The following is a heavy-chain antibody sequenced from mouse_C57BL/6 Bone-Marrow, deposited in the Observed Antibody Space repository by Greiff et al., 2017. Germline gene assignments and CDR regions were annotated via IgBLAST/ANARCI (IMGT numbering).Heavy chain of an antibody. D-gene: IGHD2-12*01. V-gene: IGHV3-6*01. Sequence: VQLQQSGPGLVKPSQSLSLTCSVTGYSITSGYYWNWIRQFPGNKLEWMGYISYDGSNNYNPSLKNRISITHDTSKNQFFLKLNSVTTEDTATYYCARMLLRRYSMDYWGQGTSVTVSS. J-gene: IGHJ4*01. CDR2: ISYDGSN. CDR1: GYSITSGYY. CDR3: ARMLLRRYSMDY.